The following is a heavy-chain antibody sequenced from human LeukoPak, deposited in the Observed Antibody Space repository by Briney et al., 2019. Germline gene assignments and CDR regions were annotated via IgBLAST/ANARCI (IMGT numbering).Heavy chain of an antibody. CDR3: ARWIDGYNYWYFDY. Sequence: SETLSLTCTVSGVSISSSSYYWGWIRQPPGKGLEWIGSIYYSGTTYYNPSLKSRVTISIDMSKNQFSLKLSSVTAADTAVYYCARWIDGYNYWYFDYWGQGTLVTVSS. CDR2: IYYSGTT. V-gene: IGHV4-39*01. CDR1: GVSISSSSYY. J-gene: IGHJ4*02. D-gene: IGHD5-24*01.